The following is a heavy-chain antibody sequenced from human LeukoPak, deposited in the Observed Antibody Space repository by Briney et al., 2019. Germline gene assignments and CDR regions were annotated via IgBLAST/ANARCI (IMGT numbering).Heavy chain of an antibody. D-gene: IGHD3-10*01. CDR2: IYYSGSN. CDR1: GGSINNYY. J-gene: IGHJ4*02. Sequence: PSETLSLTCTVSGGSINNYYWSWIRQPPGKGLEWIGHIYYSGSNKNNLSLKSRVTMTVDTSKNQFSLKLTSVTAADTAMYFCARFGSYFEYWGQGILVTVSS. V-gene: IGHV4-59*12. CDR3: ARFGSYFEY.